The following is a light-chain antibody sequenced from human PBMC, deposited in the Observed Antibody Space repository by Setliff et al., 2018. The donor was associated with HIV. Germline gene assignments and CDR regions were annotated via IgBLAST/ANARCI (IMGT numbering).Light chain of an antibody. Sequence: QSALTQPASVSGSPGQSITISCSGTNSDIGSHDYVSWYQQHPGKAPKLIIFSVTYRPSGVSDRFSGSESGNTASLTISGLQPEDEADYYCASHRDTNTLEVFGTGTKVTVL. J-gene: IGLJ1*01. CDR1: NSDIGSHDY. CDR2: SVT. V-gene: IGLV2-14*03. CDR3: ASHRDTNTLEV.